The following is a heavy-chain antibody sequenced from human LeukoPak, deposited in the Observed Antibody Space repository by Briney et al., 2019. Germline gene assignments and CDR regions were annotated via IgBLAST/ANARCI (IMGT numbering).Heavy chain of an antibody. CDR3: AKDDAWLRFGE. CDR2: IYSGGNT. V-gene: IGHV3-53*01. J-gene: IGHJ4*02. CDR1: GFTVSSNS. D-gene: IGHD3-10*01. Sequence: GGSLRLSCTVSGFTVSSNSMSWVRQAPGKGLEWVSFIYSGGNTHNSDSVKGRFTISRDNSKNTLYLEVISLTAEDTAVYYCAKDDAWLRFGEWSQGTLVTVSS.